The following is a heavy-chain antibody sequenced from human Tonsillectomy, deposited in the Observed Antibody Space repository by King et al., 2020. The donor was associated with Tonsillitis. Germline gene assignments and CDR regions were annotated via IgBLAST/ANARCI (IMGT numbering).Heavy chain of an antibody. CDR3: AKTPLYDVWSGWYFDY. CDR1: GFTFSSYA. Sequence: VQLVESGGGLVQPGGSLRLSCAASGFTFSSYAMSWVRQAPGKGLEWVSAISGSGGSTYYADSVKGLFTISRDNSKNTLYLQMNSLRAEDTAVYYCAKTPLYDVWSGWYFDYWGQGTLVTVSS. CDR2: ISGSGGST. D-gene: IGHD3-3*01. V-gene: IGHV3-23*04. J-gene: IGHJ4*02.